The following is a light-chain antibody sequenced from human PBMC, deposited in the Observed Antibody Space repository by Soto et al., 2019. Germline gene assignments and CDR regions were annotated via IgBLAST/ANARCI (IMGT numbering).Light chain of an antibody. V-gene: IGLV2-14*01. CDR2: GVS. J-gene: IGLJ2*01. CDR3: NSYASANSPLL. CDR1: SSDVGGYNY. Sequence: QSALTQPASLSGSPGQSITISCTGTSSDVGGYNYVSWYQQHPGKAPRLMIYGVSNRPLGVSYRFSGSKSGNTASLTISGLRSEDEADYYYNSYASANSPLLFGGGTKVTVL.